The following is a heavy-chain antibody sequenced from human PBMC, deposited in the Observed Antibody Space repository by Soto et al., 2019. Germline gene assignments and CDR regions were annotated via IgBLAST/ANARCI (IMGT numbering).Heavy chain of an antibody. Sequence: QVQLVQSGAEVKKPGSSVKVSCKASGGTFSSYAISWVRQAPGQGLEWMGGIIPIFGTANYAQKCQGRVTIIADESTSTGYMELSRLRSEDTAVYYCARRGVRAAAGRNYYYGMDVWGQGTTVTVSS. CDR3: ARRGVRAAAGRNYYYGMDV. CDR1: GGTFSSYA. J-gene: IGHJ6*02. D-gene: IGHD6-13*01. V-gene: IGHV1-69*01. CDR2: IIPIFGTA.